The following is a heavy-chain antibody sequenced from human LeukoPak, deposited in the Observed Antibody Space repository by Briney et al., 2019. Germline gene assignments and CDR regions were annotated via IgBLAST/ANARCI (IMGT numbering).Heavy chain of an antibody. D-gene: IGHD3-10*02. V-gene: IGHV3-74*01. CDR2: ITSDGRTT. J-gene: IGHJ4*02. Sequence: QPGGSLRLSCAASGFTFSSTWMHWLRQGAGKGLVWVSRITSDGRTTIYADSVKGRFTISRDNAKNTLYLQMNSLRAEDTAVYYCARDRYYVPDYWGQGTLVTVSS. CDR3: ARDRYYVPDY. CDR1: GFTFSSTW.